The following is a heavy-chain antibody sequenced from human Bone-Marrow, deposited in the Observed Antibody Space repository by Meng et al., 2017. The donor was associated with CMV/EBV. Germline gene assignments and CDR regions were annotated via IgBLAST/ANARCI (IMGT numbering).Heavy chain of an antibody. J-gene: IGHJ5*02. CDR2: ISGSGGST. V-gene: IGHV3-23*01. CDR1: GLSFSSYA. Sequence: SGLSFSSYAMSWVRQAPGKGLEWVSAISGSGGSTYYADSVKSRFTISRDNSKNTLYLQMNSLRAEDTAVYYCANSEVIVVVPAARFDPWGQGPWSPSPQ. D-gene: IGHD2-2*01. CDR3: ANSEVIVVVPAARFDP.